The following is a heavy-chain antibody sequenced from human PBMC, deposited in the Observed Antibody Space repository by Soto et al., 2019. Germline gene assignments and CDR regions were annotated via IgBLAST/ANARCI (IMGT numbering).Heavy chain of an antibody. CDR1: GGSISNGGYY. CDR3: ASSNIAAAGFYYYGMDF. CDR2: IYYSGSP. J-gene: IGHJ6*02. D-gene: IGHD6-13*01. Sequence: SSETLSLTCTVSGGSISNGGYYWSWIRQPPGKGLEWIGYIYYSGSPNYNPSLKSRVTISVDTSKNQFSLKLSSVTAADTAVYYCASSNIAAAGFYYYGMDFWGRGTTVTVSS. V-gene: IGHV4-61*08.